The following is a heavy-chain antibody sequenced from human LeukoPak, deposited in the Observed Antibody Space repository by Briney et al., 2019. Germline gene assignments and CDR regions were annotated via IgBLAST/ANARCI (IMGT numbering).Heavy chain of an antibody. CDR3: ARRKHYDYVWGSYRGFDY. CDR2: ISSSSSTI. V-gene: IGHV3-48*04. CDR1: GFTFSSYS. D-gene: IGHD3-16*02. J-gene: IGHJ4*02. Sequence: GGSLRLSCAASGFTFSSYSMNWVRQAPGKGLEWVSYISSSSSTIYYADSVKGRFTISRDSAKNSLYLQMNSLRAEDTAVYYCARRKHYDYVWGSYRGFDYWGQGTLVTVSS.